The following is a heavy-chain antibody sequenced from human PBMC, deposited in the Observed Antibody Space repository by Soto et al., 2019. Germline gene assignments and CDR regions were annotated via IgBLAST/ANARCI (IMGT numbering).Heavy chain of an antibody. CDR2: ISGSGGST. CDR1: GFTFSSYA. D-gene: IGHD3-9*01. Sequence: GGSLRLSCAASGFTFSSYAMSWVRQAPGKGLEWVSAISGSGGSTYYADSVKGRFTISRDNSKNTLYLQMNSLRAEDTAVYYCAKSLYWGYDILTGYYDAFDIWGQGAMVTVSS. V-gene: IGHV3-23*01. J-gene: IGHJ3*02. CDR3: AKSLYWGYDILTGYYDAFDI.